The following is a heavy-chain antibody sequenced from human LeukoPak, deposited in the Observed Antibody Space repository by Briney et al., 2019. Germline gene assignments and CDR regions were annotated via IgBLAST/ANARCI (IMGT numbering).Heavy chain of an antibody. Sequence: SETLSLTCAVYGGSFSGYYWSWIRQPPGKGLEWIGEINHSGSTNYNPSLKSRVTISVDTSKNQFSLKLSSVTAADTAVYYCASERGYSYGYCIDPWGQGTLVTVSS. CDR1: GGSFSGYY. CDR2: INHSGST. V-gene: IGHV4-34*01. CDR3: ASERGYSYGYCIDP. D-gene: IGHD5-18*01. J-gene: IGHJ5*02.